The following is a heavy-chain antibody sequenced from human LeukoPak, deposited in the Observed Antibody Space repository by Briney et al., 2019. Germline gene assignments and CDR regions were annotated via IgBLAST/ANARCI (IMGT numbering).Heavy chain of an antibody. V-gene: IGHV1-46*01. CDR2: INPSGGST. CDR3: ARASTVTTPKDAFDI. D-gene: IGHD4-17*01. J-gene: IGHJ3*02. CDR1: GYTFTSCY. Sequence: ASVKVSCKASGYTFTSCYMHWVRQAPGQGLEWMGIINPSGGSTSYAQKFQGRVTMTRDMSTSTVYMELSSLRSEDTAVYYCARASTVTTPKDAFDIWGQGTMVTVSS.